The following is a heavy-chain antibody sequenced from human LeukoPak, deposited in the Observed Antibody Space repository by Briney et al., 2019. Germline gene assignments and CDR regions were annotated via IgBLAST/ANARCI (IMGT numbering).Heavy chain of an antibody. Sequence: GSSVKVSCTASGGTFSSYAISWVRQAPGQGLEWMGGIIPILGTANNAQKFQGRVTITTDESTGTADMELSSLRSEDTAVYYCARGIQDIVVVPAANTFNHYYYYYYMDVWGKGTTVTVSS. D-gene: IGHD2-2*01. CDR2: IIPILGTA. V-gene: IGHV1-69*05. CDR3: ARGIQDIVVVPAANTFNHYYYYYYMDV. CDR1: GGTFSSYA. J-gene: IGHJ6*03.